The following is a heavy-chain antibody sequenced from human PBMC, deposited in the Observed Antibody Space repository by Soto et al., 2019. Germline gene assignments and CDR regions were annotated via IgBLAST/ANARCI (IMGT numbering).Heavy chain of an antibody. V-gene: IGHV3-30*18. Sequence: QVQLVESGGGVVQPGRSLRLSCAASGFTFSSYGMHWVHQAPGKGLEWVAVISYDGSNKYYADSVKGRFTISRDNSKNTLYLQMNSLRAEDTAVYYCAKDLALRYFDWLGGGLVAFDIWGQGTMVTVSS. J-gene: IGHJ3*02. CDR3: AKDLALRYFDWLGGGLVAFDI. CDR1: GFTFSSYG. CDR2: ISYDGSNK. D-gene: IGHD3-9*01.